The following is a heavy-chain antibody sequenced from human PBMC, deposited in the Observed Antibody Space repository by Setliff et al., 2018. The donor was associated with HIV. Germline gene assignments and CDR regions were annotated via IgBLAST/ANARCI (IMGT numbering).Heavy chain of an antibody. V-gene: IGHV3-7*03. CDR3: AKGVKWLEP. CDR1: GFVFSDFW. J-gene: IGHJ5*02. Sequence: GGSLRLSCAASGFVFSDFWMSWARQAPGKGLEWVANMDEHGDKKYYVASLKGRFTISRDDSKNTIYLQMYSLRVDDTAAYYCAKGVKWLEPWGQGVLVTV. CDR2: MDEHGDKK. D-gene: IGHD3-16*01.